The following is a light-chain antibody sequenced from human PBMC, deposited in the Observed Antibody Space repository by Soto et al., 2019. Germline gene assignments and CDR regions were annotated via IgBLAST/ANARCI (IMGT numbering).Light chain of an antibody. CDR2: GAS. Sequence: ENLLTQSPDTLSLSAGERATLFCRASEIINSGYSAWYQQKPGRAPRLLIYGASKRATGIPDRFSGSGSGTDFTLTISRLEPEDFAVYYCQQYGSSGWTFGQGTKVDIK. CDR1: EIINSGY. CDR3: QQYGSSGWT. J-gene: IGKJ1*01. V-gene: IGKV3-20*01.